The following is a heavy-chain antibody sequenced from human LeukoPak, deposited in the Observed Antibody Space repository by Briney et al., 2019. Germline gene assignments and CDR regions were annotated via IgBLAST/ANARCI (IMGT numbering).Heavy chain of an antibody. CDR2: ISGSGGST. Sequence: PGAPLRLSCAASGFTFSSYAMSWVRQAPGKGLEWVSAISGSGGSTYYADSVKGRFTISRDNSKNTLYLQMNSLRAEDTAVYYCAKGRTAYCSSTSCYTSDYWGQGTLVTVSS. CDR1: GFTFSSYA. V-gene: IGHV3-23*01. J-gene: IGHJ4*02. CDR3: AKGRTAYCSSTSCYTSDY. D-gene: IGHD2-2*02.